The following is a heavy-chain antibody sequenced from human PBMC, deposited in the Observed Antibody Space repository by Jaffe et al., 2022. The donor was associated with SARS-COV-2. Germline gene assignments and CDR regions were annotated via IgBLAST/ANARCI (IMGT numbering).Heavy chain of an antibody. D-gene: IGHD4-4*01. V-gene: IGHV3-33*01. J-gene: IGHJ6*02. CDR2: IWYDGSNK. Sequence: QVQLVESGGGVVQPGRSLRLSCAASGFTFSSYGMHWVRQAPGKGLEWVAVIWYDGSNKYYADSVKGRFTISRDNSKNTLYLQMNSLRAEDTAVYYCARENDYSRDNYYYGMDVWGQGTTVTVSS. CDR3: ARENDYSRDNYYYGMDV. CDR1: GFTFSSYG.